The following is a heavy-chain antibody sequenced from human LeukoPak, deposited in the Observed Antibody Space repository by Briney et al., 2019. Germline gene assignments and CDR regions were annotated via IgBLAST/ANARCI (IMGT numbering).Heavy chain of an antibody. J-gene: IGHJ4*02. CDR2: IYYSGST. Sequence: PETLSLTCAVSGGSISSSNWWSWVRQPPGKGLEWIGSIYYSGSTYYNPSLKSRVTISVDTSKNQFSLKLSSVTAADTAVYYCARGIGYDYWGQGTLVTVSS. CDR1: GGSISSSNW. D-gene: IGHD2-15*01. V-gene: IGHV4-4*03. CDR3: ARGIGYDY.